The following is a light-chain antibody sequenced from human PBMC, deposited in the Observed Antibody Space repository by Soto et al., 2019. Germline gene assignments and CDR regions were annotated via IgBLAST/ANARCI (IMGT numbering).Light chain of an antibody. CDR3: QQYNSS. V-gene: IGKV1-5*03. CDR1: QSISNW. J-gene: IGKJ1*01. Sequence: DIQMTQSPSTLSASVGDRVTITCRASQSISNWLAWYQQKPGKAPKLLIYKASSLESGVPSRFSGSGSGTDFTLTISSLQPDDSATYYCQQYNSSFGQGTKVESK. CDR2: KAS.